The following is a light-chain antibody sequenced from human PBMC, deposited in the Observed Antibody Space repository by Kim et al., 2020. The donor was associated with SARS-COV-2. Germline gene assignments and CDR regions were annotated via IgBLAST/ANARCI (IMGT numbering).Light chain of an antibody. J-gene: IGLJ3*02. CDR1: RSNIGGGYE. Sequence: RVTIAGTGGRSNIGGGYELNWEQQLPGTAPQLPIYGNINRASGVPDRFAGSKSVTSASLAITGLQAEDEADYYCQSYDSSLSGSVFGGGTKLTVL. V-gene: IGLV1-40*01. CDR2: GNI. CDR3: QSYDSSLSGSV.